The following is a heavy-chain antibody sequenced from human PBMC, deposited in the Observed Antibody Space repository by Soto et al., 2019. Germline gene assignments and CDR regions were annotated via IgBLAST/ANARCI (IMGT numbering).Heavy chain of an antibody. V-gene: IGHV3-21*01. CDR3: ARDGTTIQLWSE. CDR1: GFSFNTYS. Sequence: EVQLVQSGGGLVKPGESLRLSCVASGFSFNTYSMNWVRQAPGKGLEWVSSISRTSTYIYYADSVRGRFTISRDNAENSLYLQMDSLRADDTAVYYCARDGTTIQLWSEWGQGTLVTVSS. CDR2: ISRTSTYI. J-gene: IGHJ4*02. D-gene: IGHD5-18*01.